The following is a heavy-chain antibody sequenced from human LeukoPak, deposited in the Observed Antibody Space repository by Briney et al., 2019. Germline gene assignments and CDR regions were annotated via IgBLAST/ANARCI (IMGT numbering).Heavy chain of an antibody. CDR1: GGSISSSNW. J-gene: IGHJ6*02. D-gene: IGHD6-13*01. CDR2: IYHSGST. CDR3: ARSRLHYYGMDV. V-gene: IGHV4-4*02. Sequence: NPSETLSLTCTVSGGSISSSNWWSWVRQPPGKGLEWIGEIYHSGSTNYNPSLKSRVTISVDKSKNQFSLKLSSVTAADTAVYYCARSRLHYYGMDVWGQGTTVTVSS.